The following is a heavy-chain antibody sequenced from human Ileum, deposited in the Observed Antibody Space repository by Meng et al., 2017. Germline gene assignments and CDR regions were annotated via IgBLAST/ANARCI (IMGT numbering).Heavy chain of an antibody. D-gene: IGHD2-2*01. Sequence: QVQRGGAGGGLVKPGGSLRLSCAASGFTFSDYYMSWIRQAPGKGLEWISYISGSGRTTYYADSVKGRFTMSRDNGKNSLYLQMNSLRSEDTVVYYCAREVGSADYWGQGTLVTVSS. CDR2: ISGSGRTT. CDR3: AREVGSADY. V-gene: IGHV3-11*01. J-gene: IGHJ4*02. CDR1: GFTFSDYY.